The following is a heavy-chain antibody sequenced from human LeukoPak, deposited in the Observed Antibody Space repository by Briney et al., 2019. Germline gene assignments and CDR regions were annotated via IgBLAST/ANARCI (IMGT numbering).Heavy chain of an antibody. CDR2: INPNSGGT. J-gene: IGHJ4*02. CDR1: GYTFTGYY. V-gene: IGHV1-2*02. Sequence: ASVKVSCKASGYTFTGYYMHWVRQAPGQGLEWMGWINPNSGGTNYAQKFQGRVTMTRDTSISTAYMELSRLRSDDTAVYYCARVGIAARPPPDYWGQGTLVTVSS. CDR3: ARVGIAARPPPDY. D-gene: IGHD6-6*01.